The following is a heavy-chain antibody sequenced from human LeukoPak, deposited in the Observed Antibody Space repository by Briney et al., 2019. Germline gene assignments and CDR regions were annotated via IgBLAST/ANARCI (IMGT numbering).Heavy chain of an antibody. CDR2: INPNSGGT. CDR3: ASGVTARSFYYYMDV. CDR1: EYTFTVYY. Sequence: ASVKVSCKSSEYTFTVYYIHWVRQAPGQGLEWMGWINPNSGGTNYAHKYHGRVTMTRDTSISTASLELSRLRSDDAAVYYCASGVTARSFYYYMDVWGKGTTVTISS. D-gene: IGHD2-21*02. V-gene: IGHV1-2*07. J-gene: IGHJ6*03.